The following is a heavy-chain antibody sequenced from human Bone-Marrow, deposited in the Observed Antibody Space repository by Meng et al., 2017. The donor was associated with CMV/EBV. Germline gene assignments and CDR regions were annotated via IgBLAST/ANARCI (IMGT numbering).Heavy chain of an antibody. CDR2: ISSSSSTI. Sequence: GESLKISCAASGFTFSSYSMNWVRQAPGKGLEWVSYISSSSSTIYYADSVKGRFTISRDNAKNSLYLQMNSLRAEDTAVYYCVRGNPSTIVVVPAAIPPNYGMDVWGQGTTVTVSS. V-gene: IGHV3-48*04. CDR3: VRGNPSTIVVVPAAIPPNYGMDV. CDR1: GFTFSSYS. J-gene: IGHJ6*02. D-gene: IGHD2-2*01.